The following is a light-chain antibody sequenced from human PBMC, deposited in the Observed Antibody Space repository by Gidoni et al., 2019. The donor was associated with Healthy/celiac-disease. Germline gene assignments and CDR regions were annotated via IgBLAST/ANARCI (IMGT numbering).Light chain of an antibody. CDR1: QSISSY. Sequence: DIQMTQSPSSLSASVGDRVTITCRASQSISSYLNWYQQKQGKAPKLLIYAASSLKSGVPSRFSGSGSGTDFTITISSLQPEDFATYYCQQSYSTPVTFGQGTKLEIK. CDR3: QQSYSTPVT. J-gene: IGKJ2*01. CDR2: AAS. V-gene: IGKV1-39*01.